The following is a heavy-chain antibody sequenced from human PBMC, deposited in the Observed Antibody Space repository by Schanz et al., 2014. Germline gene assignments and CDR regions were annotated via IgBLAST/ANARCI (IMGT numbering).Heavy chain of an antibody. CDR3: TTETIAMAGTFSI. CDR2: INTNTGNP. Sequence: QVQLVQSGSELKKPGASVKVSCKASGYTFTSYAMNWVRQAPGQGLEWVGWINTNTGNPTYAQGFTGRFVFSLDTSISTAYLQISTLTADDTAVYYCTTETIAMAGTFSIWGQGTLVTVSS. J-gene: IGHJ4*02. D-gene: IGHD6-19*01. V-gene: IGHV7-4-1*02. CDR1: GYTFTSYA.